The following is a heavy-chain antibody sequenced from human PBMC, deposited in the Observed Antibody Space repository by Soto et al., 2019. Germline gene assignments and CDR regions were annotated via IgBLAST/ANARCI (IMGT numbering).Heavy chain of an antibody. J-gene: IGHJ5*02. CDR3: ARDRTDSGYYTNWLDP. CDR2: IIPIFGTT. D-gene: IGHD3-22*01. V-gene: IGHV1-69*06. CDR1: GGTFGSDA. Sequence: QVHLMQSGAEVKKPGSSVKVSCKASGGTFGSDAITWVRQAPGQVLEWVGRIIPIFGTTNYAQDLQGRVTISADKSTLTSYMELHSLTSDDTALYYCARDRTDSGYYTNWLDPWGQGTQVTVSS.